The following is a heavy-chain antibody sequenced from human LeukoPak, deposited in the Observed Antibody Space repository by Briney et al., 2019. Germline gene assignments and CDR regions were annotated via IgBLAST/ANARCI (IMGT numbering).Heavy chain of an antibody. V-gene: IGHV4-31*03. CDR2: IYYSGST. D-gene: IGHD7-27*01. J-gene: IGHJ4*02. CDR3: ARAARRTGYYFDY. Sequence: SETLSLTCTVSGGSISSGGYYWSWIRQHPGKGLEWIGYIYYSGSTYYNPSLKSRVTISVDTSKNQFSLKLSSVTAADTAVYYCARAARRTGYYFDYWGQGTLVPVSS. CDR1: GGSISSGGYY.